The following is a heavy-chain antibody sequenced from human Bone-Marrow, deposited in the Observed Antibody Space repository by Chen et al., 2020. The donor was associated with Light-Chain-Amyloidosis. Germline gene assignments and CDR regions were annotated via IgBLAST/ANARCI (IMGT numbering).Heavy chain of an antibody. CDR1: GASVSSDYHY. D-gene: IGHD6-13*01. V-gene: IGHV4-61*01. Sequence: QVQLQESDPGLVKPSGTLSLTCTVAGASVSSDYHYWTWIRQPPGDRLEWIGYIYYTGSTKYNPSLESRIAISIDTSKNQFSLKVNSVTAADTAVYYCVRRDVRWHIDFWGQGALVTVSS. CDR2: IYYTGST. J-gene: IGHJ4*02. CDR3: VRRDVRWHIDF.